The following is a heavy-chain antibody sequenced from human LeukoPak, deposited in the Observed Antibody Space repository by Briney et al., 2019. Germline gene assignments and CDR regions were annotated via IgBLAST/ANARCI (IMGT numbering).Heavy chain of an antibody. J-gene: IGHJ6*03. Sequence: GGSLRLSCAASGFTFSSYEMNWVRQAPGKGLEWVSYISSSGSTIYYADSVKGRFTISRDNAKNSLYLQMNSLRAEDTAVYYCARGDDSGPDYYYYMDVWGKGTTVTISS. CDR3: ARGDDSGPDYYYYMDV. D-gene: IGHD6-19*01. V-gene: IGHV3-48*03. CDR1: GFTFSSYE. CDR2: ISSSGSTI.